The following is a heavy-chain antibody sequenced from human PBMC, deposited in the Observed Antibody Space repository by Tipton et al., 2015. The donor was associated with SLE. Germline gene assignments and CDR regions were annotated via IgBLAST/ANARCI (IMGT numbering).Heavy chain of an antibody. V-gene: IGHV4-61*09. J-gene: IGHJ6*03. CDR3: ARAERGYSGYDSWYYYYYMDV. D-gene: IGHD5-12*01. CDR2: IYTSGST. Sequence: TLSLTCTVSGGSISSGNYYWSWIRQPAGKGLEWIGYIYTSGSTNYNPSLKSRVSISVDTSKNQFSLKLGSVTAADTAVYYCARAERGYSGYDSWYYYYYMDVWGKGTTVTVSS. CDR1: GGSISSGNYY.